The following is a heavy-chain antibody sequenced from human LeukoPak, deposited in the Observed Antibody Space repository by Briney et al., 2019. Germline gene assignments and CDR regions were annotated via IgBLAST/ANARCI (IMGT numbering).Heavy chain of an antibody. CDR1: GNRFPSYW. CDR2: IYPGDSDT. CDR3: ARLRDYVWGSYRYDAFDI. Sequence: GESLKISCKGSGNRFPSYWIGWVRQMPGKGLEWMGIIYPGDSDTRYSPSFQGQVTISAAKSISTAYLQWSSLKASDTAMYYCARLRDYVWGSYRYDAFDIWGQGTMVTVSS. J-gene: IGHJ3*02. D-gene: IGHD3-16*02. V-gene: IGHV5-51*01.